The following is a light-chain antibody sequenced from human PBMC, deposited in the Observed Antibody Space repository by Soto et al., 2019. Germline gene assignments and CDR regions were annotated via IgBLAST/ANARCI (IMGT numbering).Light chain of an antibody. J-gene: IGLJ2*01. V-gene: IGLV2-14*01. CDR1: RSDVGGYNY. Sequence: QSALTQPASVSGSPGQSITISCTGTRSDVGGYNYVSWYQQHPGKAPKLMIYDVSNRPSGVSNRFSGSKSGNTASLTISGLQAEDEADYYCSSYTSSSTLGVVFGGGTQLTVL. CDR3: SSYTSSSTLGVV. CDR2: DVS.